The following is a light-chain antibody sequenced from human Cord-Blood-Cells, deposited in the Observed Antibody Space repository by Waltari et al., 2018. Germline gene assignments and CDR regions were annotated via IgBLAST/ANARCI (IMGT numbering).Light chain of an antibody. CDR3: QQYYSTPWT. Sequence: DIVMTQSPDSLAVSLGERATINCKSSQSVLYSSNNKNYLAWHQQKPGQPTKLLIYWASTRECGVPDRFSGSGAGTDFTLTISSLQAEDVAVYYCQQYYSTPWTFGQGTKVEIK. CDR2: WAS. V-gene: IGKV4-1*01. CDR1: QSVLYSSNNKNY. J-gene: IGKJ1*01.